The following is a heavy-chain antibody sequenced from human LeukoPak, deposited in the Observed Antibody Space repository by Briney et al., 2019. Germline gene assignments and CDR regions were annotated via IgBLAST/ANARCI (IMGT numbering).Heavy chain of an antibody. CDR3: ARDFCSDGSCYSYFHY. Sequence: SETLSLTCSVSGGSISGYYWRWIRQPPGKGLEWIGYIYSTGGTNYNPSLKSRVIISLDTSKNQFSLGLSSVTAADTAVYYCARDFCSDGSCYSYFHYWGQGILVTVSS. J-gene: IGHJ4*02. D-gene: IGHD2-15*01. CDR1: GGSISGYY. V-gene: IGHV4-59*01. CDR2: IYSTGGT.